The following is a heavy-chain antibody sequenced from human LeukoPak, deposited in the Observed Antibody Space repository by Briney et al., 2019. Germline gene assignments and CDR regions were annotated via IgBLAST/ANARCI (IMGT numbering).Heavy chain of an antibody. Sequence: SETLSLTCTVSGGSITSYYWTWIRQPPGKGLEWIGYIYYSGSSNDNPSLKSRVTISVDTSKNQISLKLSSVTAADTAVYYCARSGSSGYYYWGQGTLVTVSS. V-gene: IGHV4-59*01. CDR2: IYYSGSS. D-gene: IGHD3-22*01. J-gene: IGHJ4*02. CDR1: GGSITSYY. CDR3: ARSGSSGYYY.